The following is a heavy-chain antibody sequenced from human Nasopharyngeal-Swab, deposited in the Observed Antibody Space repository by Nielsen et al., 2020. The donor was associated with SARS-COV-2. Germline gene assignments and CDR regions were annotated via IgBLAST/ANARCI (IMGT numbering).Heavy chain of an antibody. Sequence: SETLSLTCTVSGGSISSGGYYWSWIRQHPGKGLEWIGYIYYSGSTYYNPSLKSRATISVDTSKNQFSLKLSSVTAADTAVYYCATHGADSGSYRDAFDIWGQGTMVTVSS. CDR1: GGSISSGGYY. CDR2: IYYSGST. CDR3: ATHGADSGSYRDAFDI. D-gene: IGHD1-26*01. V-gene: IGHV4-31*03. J-gene: IGHJ3*02.